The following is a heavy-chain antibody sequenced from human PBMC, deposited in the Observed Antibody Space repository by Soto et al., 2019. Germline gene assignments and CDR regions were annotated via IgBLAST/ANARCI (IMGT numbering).Heavy chain of an antibody. CDR2: IIPIFGTA. CDR3: ARDPRGSIAVAGTGFDY. D-gene: IGHD6-19*01. V-gene: IGHV1-69*12. Sequence: QVQLVQSGAEVKKPGSSVKVSCKASGGTFSSYAISWVRQAPGQGLEWMGGIIPIFGTANYAQKFQGRVTIPADESTGTCYMGLGSLGSDDTVVYYWARDPRGSIAVAGTGFDYWGQGSPVTVSS. J-gene: IGHJ4*02. CDR1: GGTFSSYA.